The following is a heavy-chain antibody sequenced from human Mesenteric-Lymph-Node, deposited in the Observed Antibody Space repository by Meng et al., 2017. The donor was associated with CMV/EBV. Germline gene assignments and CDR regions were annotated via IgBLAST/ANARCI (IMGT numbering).Heavy chain of an antibody. J-gene: IGHJ4*02. CDR2: IRHDEIR. D-gene: IGHD4-23*01. CDR3: AKEDGGLGPGY. CDR1: GFTFSSYW. V-gene: IGHV3-30*02. Sequence: GESLKISCAASGFTFSSYWMHWVRQAPGKGLEWVAFIRHDEIRHYADYVKGRFTISRDNSKNTLYLQIKGLRTEDTAVYYCAKEDGGLGPGYWGQGTLVTVSS.